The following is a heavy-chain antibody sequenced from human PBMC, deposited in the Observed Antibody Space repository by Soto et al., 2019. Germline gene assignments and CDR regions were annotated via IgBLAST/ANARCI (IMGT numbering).Heavy chain of an antibody. CDR1: GFTFSGHW. CDR3: ARYDGDHVLDY. CDR2: IKHDRGET. J-gene: IGHJ4*02. Sequence: EVQLVASGGGLVQPGESLRLSCAASGFTFSGHWMSWVRQIPGKGLEWVAHIKHDRGETDYGDSVKGRFTISRDNAKNSLYLQMNSLRVEDTALYYCARYDGDHVLDYWGQGTQVTVSS. D-gene: IGHD4-17*01. V-gene: IGHV3-7*01.